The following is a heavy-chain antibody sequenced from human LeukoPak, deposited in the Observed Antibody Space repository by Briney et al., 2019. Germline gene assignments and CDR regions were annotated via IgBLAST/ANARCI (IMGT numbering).Heavy chain of an antibody. D-gene: IGHD2-15*01. CDR2: IRSKPYGETT. J-gene: IGHJ6*03. V-gene: IGHV3-49*04. CDR3: AREGAVHCSGSNCQNYYHYYMDV. Sequence: PGGSLRLSCRTSGFNFGDYALSWVRQAPGKGLEWVSSIRSKPYGETTEYAASVQGRFSMSRDDSEGIAYLQMSSLKTEDTAVYYCAREGAVHCSGSNCQNYYHYYMDVWGKGTWVTVSS. CDR1: GFNFGDYA.